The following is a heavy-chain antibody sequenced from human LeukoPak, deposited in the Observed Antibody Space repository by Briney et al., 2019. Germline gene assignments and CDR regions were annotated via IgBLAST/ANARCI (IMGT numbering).Heavy chain of an antibody. Sequence: SETLSLTCTVSGCSVSSGSYYWSWIRQPPGKGLEWIRYIYYSGSTNYNPSLKSRVTISVDTSKNQFSLKLSSVTAADTAVYYCARSGRAVAGTYYWGQGTLVTVSS. CDR2: IYYSGST. J-gene: IGHJ4*02. CDR1: GCSVSSGSYY. D-gene: IGHD6-19*01. CDR3: ARSGRAVAGTYY. V-gene: IGHV4-61*01.